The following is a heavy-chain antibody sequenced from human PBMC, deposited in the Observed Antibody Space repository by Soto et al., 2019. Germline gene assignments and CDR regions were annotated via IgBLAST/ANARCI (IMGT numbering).Heavy chain of an antibody. CDR2: INHSGST. V-gene: IGHV4-34*01. CDR3: ARRRWREASDY. J-gene: IGHJ4*02. Sequence: QVQLQQWGAGLLKPSETLSLTCAVYGGSFSGYYWSWIRQPPGKGLEWIGEINHSGSTNYNPSLKSXXTXSXXTSKNQFSLKLSSVTAADTAVYYCARRRWREASDYWGQGTLVTVSS. D-gene: IGHD1-26*01. CDR1: GGSFSGYY.